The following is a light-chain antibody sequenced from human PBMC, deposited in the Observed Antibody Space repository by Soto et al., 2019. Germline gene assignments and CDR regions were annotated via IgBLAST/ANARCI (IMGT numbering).Light chain of an antibody. CDR1: QSVSSNH. CDR2: GGS. CDR3: QQYSSSRT. J-gene: IGKJ1*01. V-gene: IGKV3-20*01. Sequence: EIVLTQSPGTLSLSPGKRATLYCRASQSVSSNHLAWYQQKPGQAPRLLIYGGSSRATGIPVRFSGSGSETDSTLTITRLEPEDFAMYYCQQYSSSRTFGQGTKGDIK.